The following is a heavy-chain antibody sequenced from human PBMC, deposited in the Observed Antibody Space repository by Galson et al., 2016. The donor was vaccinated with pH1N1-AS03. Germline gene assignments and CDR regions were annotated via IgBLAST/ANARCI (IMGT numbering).Heavy chain of an antibody. D-gene: IGHD3-10*01. V-gene: IGHV3-30*18. CDR1: GFIFSNHG. Sequence: SLRLSCAASGFIFSNHGMHWVRQAPGKGLEWVAVISSHGKIDYYADSVRGRFTVSRDNSNNTLYLQMDSLRAEDRAVYYWAKEGSGSVSKSAFDIWGQGTIVTVSS. CDR3: AKEGSGSVSKSAFDI. CDR2: ISSHGKID. J-gene: IGHJ3*02.